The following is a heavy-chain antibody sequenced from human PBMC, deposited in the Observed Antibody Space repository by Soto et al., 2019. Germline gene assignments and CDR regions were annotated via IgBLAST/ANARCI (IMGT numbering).Heavy chain of an antibody. Sequence: QVQLQESGPGLVKPSQTLSLTCTVSGGSISSGGYYWSWIRQHPGKGLEWIGYIYYSGSTYYNPSLKSRVTISVDTSKNQFSLKLSSVTAADTAVYYCARAQLSPYDSSGYYSTDEQIFDYWGQGTLVTVSS. CDR1: GGSISSGGYY. CDR2: IYYSGST. CDR3: ARAQLSPYDSSGYYSTDEQIFDY. V-gene: IGHV4-31*03. J-gene: IGHJ4*02. D-gene: IGHD3-22*01.